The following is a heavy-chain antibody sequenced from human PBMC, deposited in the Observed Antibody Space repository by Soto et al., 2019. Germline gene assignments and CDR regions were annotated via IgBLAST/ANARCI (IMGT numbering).Heavy chain of an antibody. Sequence: DVQLVESGGGLVQPGRSLRLSCAASGFTFDDYAMHWVRQAPGKGLEWVSGVRWNSGSIGYADSVKGRFTISRDNTKNXLDLQMNSLRAEDRALYDCVMLLQCIGVAGTCFGYLGQGTLVTVFS. CDR3: VMLLQCIGVAGTCFGY. D-gene: IGHD6-19*01. CDR2: VRWNSGSI. V-gene: IGHV3-9*01. CDR1: GFTFDDYA. J-gene: IGHJ4*02.